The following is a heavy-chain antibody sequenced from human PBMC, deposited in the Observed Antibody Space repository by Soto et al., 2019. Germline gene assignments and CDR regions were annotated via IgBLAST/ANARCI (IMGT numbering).Heavy chain of an antibody. CDR2: IYYSGST. V-gene: IGHV4-31*03. Sequence: ASETLSLTCTVSGGSISSGGYYWSWIRQHPGKGLEWIGYIYYSGSTYYNPSLKSRVTISVDTSKNQFSLKLSSVTAADTAVYYCAKRGRGVIPGSYYFDYWGQGTLVTVSS. CDR1: GGSISSGGYY. CDR3: AKRGRGVIPGSYYFDY. D-gene: IGHD3-10*01. J-gene: IGHJ4*02.